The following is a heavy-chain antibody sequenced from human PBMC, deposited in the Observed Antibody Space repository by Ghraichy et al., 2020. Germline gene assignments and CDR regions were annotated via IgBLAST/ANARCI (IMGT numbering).Heavy chain of an antibody. CDR1: GYTFSSYG. CDR2: INAYNGNT. D-gene: IGHD3-9*01. CDR3: ARLRPIDWYAEYFQH. J-gene: IGHJ1*01. V-gene: IGHV1-18*04. Sequence: ASVKVSCKASGYTFSSYGISWVRQAPGQGLEWMGWINAYNGNTNYAQKFQGRVTLTTDTSTSTAYMELRSLRSDDTAVYFCARLRPIDWYAEYFQHWGQGTLVTVSS.